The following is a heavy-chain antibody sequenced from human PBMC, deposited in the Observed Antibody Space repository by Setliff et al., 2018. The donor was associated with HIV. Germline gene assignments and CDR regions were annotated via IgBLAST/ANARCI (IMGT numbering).Heavy chain of an antibody. CDR3: AKDRSGSYRTFDY. Sequence: PSETLSLTCTVSGASSIYFWGWIRRPPGKGLEWIGSVYYSGSTYYNPSLKSRVTISMDTSKNQFSLKLNSVTAADTAVNYCAKDRSGSYRTFDYWGPGILVTVS. V-gene: IGHV4-39*07. J-gene: IGHJ4*02. D-gene: IGHD1-26*01. CDR1: GASSIYF. CDR2: VYYSGST.